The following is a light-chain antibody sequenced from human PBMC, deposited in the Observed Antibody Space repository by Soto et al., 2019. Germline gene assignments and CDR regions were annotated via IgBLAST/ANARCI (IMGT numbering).Light chain of an antibody. CDR2: GAS. CDR1: QRVYSN. CDR3: QQYTNGPPNT. Sequence: EILMTQSPDTLSVSPGESATLSCRASQRVYSNLAWYQQRPGQAPRLLIYGASTRATGVPARFSGRGSGTEFTLTISSPQAEDFAVYYCQQYTNGPPNTFGQGTRMEIK. V-gene: IGKV3-15*01. J-gene: IGKJ5*01.